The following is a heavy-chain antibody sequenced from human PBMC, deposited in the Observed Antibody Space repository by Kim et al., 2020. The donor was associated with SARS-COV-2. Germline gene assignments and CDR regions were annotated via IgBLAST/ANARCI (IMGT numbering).Heavy chain of an antibody. V-gene: IGHV3-33*01. Sequence: GGSLRLSCAASGFTFSSYGMHWVRQAPGKGLEWVAVIWYDGSNKYYADSVKGRFTISRDNSKNTLYLQMNSLRAEDTAVYYCAREIFSRPRITIFGVVWYEAPDDWGQGTLVTVSS. J-gene: IGHJ4*02. CDR2: IWYDGSNK. CDR3: AREIFSRPRITIFGVVWYEAPDD. D-gene: IGHD3-3*01. CDR1: GFTFSSYG.